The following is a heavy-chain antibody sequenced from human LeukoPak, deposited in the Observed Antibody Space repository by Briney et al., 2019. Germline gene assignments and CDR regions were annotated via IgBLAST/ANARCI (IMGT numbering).Heavy chain of an antibody. CDR3: AREPVHYYDSSGYSDYFDY. CDR1: GFTFSSYS. V-gene: IGHV3-21*01. Sequence: PGGSLRLSCAASGFTFSSYSMNRVRQAPGKGLEWVSSISSSSSYIYYADSVKGRFTISRDNAKNSLYLQMNSLRAEDTAVYYCAREPVHYYDSSGYSDYFDYWGQGTLVTVSS. D-gene: IGHD3-22*01. CDR2: ISSSSSYI. J-gene: IGHJ4*02.